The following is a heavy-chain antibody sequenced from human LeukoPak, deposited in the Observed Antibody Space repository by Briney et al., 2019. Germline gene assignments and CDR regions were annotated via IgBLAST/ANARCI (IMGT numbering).Heavy chain of an antibody. D-gene: IGHD5-12*01. CDR3: ARSGGRGYGDIGRGFDY. J-gene: IGHJ4*02. Sequence: SETLSLTCTVSGDSISSYYWSWIRQPPGKGLEWIGYIYYSGSTNYNPSLKSRVTISLDTSKNQFSLKLSSVTAADTAVYYCARSGGRGYGDIGRGFDYWGQGTLVTVSS. CDR2: IYYSGST. V-gene: IGHV4-59*08. CDR1: GDSISSYY.